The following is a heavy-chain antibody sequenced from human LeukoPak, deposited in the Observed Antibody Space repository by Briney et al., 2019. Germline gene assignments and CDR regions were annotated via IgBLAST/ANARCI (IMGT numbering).Heavy chain of an antibody. D-gene: IGHD6-13*01. J-gene: IGHJ4*02. Sequence: QPGGSLRLSCAASGFTFSNYAMSWVRQAPGKGLEWVSAISSGGGNTYYADSVEGRFTISRDNSKNTLYLQMNSLRAEHTAVYYCAKIPGHSSTWQFDFWGQGTLVTVSS. V-gene: IGHV3-23*01. CDR3: AKIPGHSSTWQFDF. CDR1: GFTFSNYA. CDR2: ISSGGGNT.